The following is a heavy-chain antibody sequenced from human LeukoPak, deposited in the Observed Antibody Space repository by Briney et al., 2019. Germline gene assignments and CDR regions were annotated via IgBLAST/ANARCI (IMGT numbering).Heavy chain of an antibody. D-gene: IGHD3-10*01. CDR1: GYTFTSYG. V-gene: IGHV1-18*01. J-gene: IGHJ4*02. CDR3: ARDKKSYYYGSGRNHFDC. Sequence: EASVKVSCKASGYTFTSYGISWVRQAPGQGLEWMGWSSAYNGNTNYAQKLQGRVTMTTDTSTSTAYMELRSLRSDDTAVYYCARDKKSYYYGSGRNHFDCWGQGTLVTVSS. CDR2: SSAYNGNT.